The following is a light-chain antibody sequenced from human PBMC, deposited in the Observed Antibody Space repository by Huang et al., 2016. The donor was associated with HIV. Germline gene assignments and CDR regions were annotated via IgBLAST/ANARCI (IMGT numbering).Light chain of an antibody. CDR2: TAS. J-gene: IGKJ3*01. V-gene: IGKV1-39*01. Sequence: DIQMTQSPSSLSASVGDRVTITCRASQHINTYLNWYQQKRGKAPKLLIYTASILQSGVPSRFSGSGSGTDFTLTISSLQPEDSATYYCQQSYSTLFTFGPGTKVDI. CDR3: QQSYSTLFT. CDR1: QHINTY.